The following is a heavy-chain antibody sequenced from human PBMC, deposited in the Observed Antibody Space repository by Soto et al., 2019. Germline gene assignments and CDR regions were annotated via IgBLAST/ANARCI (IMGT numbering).Heavy chain of an antibody. V-gene: IGHV3-9*01. CDR2: ISWNSGSI. J-gene: IGHJ4*02. D-gene: IGHD6-19*01. CDR1: GFTFDDDA. CDR3: AKDIKEVAVAGTLDY. Sequence: EVQLVESGGGLVQPGRSLRLSCAASGFTFDDDAMHWVRQAPGKSLEWVSGISWNSGSICYADSVKGRFTISRDNAKNDLYLQMNSLRAEDTALYYCAKDIKEVAVAGTLDYWGQGTLVTVSS.